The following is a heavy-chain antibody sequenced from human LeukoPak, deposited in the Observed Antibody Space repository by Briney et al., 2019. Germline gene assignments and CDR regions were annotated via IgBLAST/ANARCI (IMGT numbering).Heavy chain of an antibody. J-gene: IGHJ4*02. CDR3: ARDGYNPIDY. CDR1: GGSISSSGYY. V-gene: IGHV4-39*02. Sequence: SETLSLTCTVSGGSISSSGYYWGWIRQPPGKGLEWIGSIYYSGSTYYSPSLKSRVTISVDTSKNQFSLKLSSVTAADAAVYYCARDGYNPIDYWGQGTLVTVSS. D-gene: IGHD5-24*01. CDR2: IYYSGST.